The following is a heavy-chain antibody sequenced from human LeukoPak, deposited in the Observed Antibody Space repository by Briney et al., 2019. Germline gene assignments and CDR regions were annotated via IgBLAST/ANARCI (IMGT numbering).Heavy chain of an antibody. CDR1: GFTFSNYW. V-gene: IGHV3-7*01. D-gene: IGHD3-10*01. Sequence: PGGSLRLSCAASGFTFSNYWMSWVRQLPGKGLEWVGNIKQDGSEKYYVDSVKGRFTLSRDNAKNSLYQQMDSLRAEDTAMYYCVRITMVRGARKDDYWGQGTLVTVSS. J-gene: IGHJ4*02. CDR2: IKQDGSEK. CDR3: VRITMVRGARKDDY.